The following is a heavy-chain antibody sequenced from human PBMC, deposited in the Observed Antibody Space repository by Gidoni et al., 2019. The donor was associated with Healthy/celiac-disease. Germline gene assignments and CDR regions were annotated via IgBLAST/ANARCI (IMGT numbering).Heavy chain of an antibody. V-gene: IGHV4-34*01. D-gene: IGHD3-22*01. J-gene: IGHJ4*02. Sequence: QVQLQQWGAGLLKPSETLSLTCAVYGGSFSGYYWSWIRQPPGKGLEWIGEINHSGSTNYNPSLKSRVTISVDTSKNQFSLKLSSLTAADTAVYYCASRNTMTQISEFDYWGQGTLVTVSS. CDR3: ASRNTMTQISEFDY. CDR1: GGSFSGYY. CDR2: INHSGST.